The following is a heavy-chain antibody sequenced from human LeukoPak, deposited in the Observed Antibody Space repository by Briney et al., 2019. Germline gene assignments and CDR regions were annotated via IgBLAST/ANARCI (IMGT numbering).Heavy chain of an antibody. CDR2: ISDSGSA. Sequence: PSETLSLTCSVSGGSISSDYWSWIRQSPGTGLEWIGYISDSGSANYNPSLKSRVTISVDTSKNQFSLKLSSVTAADTAVYYCARLPNYYYSYMDVWGKGTTVTISS. CDR1: GGSISSDY. J-gene: IGHJ6*03. V-gene: IGHV4-59*08. CDR3: ARLPNYYYSYMDV.